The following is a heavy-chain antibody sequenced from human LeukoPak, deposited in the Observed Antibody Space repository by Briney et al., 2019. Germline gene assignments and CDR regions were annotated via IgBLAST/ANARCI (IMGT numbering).Heavy chain of an antibody. CDR3: AKDFTAMVSYWFDP. Sequence: GGSLRLSCAASGFTFSSYAMSWVRQAPGKGLEWVSAISGSGGSTYYADSVKGRFTISRDNSKNTLYLQMNSLRAEDAAVYYCAKDFTAMVSYWFDPWGQGTLVTVSS. CDR1: GFTFSSYA. D-gene: IGHD5-18*01. J-gene: IGHJ5*02. V-gene: IGHV3-23*01. CDR2: ISGSGGST.